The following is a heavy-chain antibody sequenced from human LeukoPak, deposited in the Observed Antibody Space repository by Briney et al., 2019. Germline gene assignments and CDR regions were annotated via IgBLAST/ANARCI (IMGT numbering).Heavy chain of an antibody. CDR1: GGSFSGYY. CDR3: ASAYYDVLTGYYRDAFDI. CDR2: INHSGST. D-gene: IGHD3-9*01. Sequence: PSETLSLTCAVYGGSFSGYYCSWIRQPPGKGLEWIGEINHSGSTNYNPSLKSRVTISVDTSKNQFSLKLSSVTAADTAVYYCASAYYDVLTGYYRDAFDIWGQGKMVTVSS. J-gene: IGHJ3*02. V-gene: IGHV4-34*01.